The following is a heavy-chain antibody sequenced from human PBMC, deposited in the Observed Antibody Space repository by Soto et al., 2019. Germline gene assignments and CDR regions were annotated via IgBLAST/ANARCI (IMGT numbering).Heavy chain of an antibody. D-gene: IGHD3-16*01. CDR1: GASISNFY. Sequence: SETLSLTCSVSGASISNFYWSWIRQSAGKGLEWIGRLYTRGTTDYNPSLKSRVTMSIDTSKNRVSLSLTSVTAGDTAVYYCAKGGTHYFDSWGQGIVVTVSS. J-gene: IGHJ4*02. CDR3: AKGGTHYFDS. V-gene: IGHV4-4*07. CDR2: LYTRGTT.